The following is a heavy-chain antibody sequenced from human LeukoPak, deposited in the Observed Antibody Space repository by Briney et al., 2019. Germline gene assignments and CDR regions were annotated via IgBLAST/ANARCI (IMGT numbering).Heavy chain of an antibody. CDR3: AREVADYYDSEGY. CDR2: ISYDGSNK. D-gene: IGHD3-22*01. V-gene: IGHV3-30-3*01. Sequence: GGSLRLSCAASGFTFSSYATHWVRQAPGKGLEWVAVISYDGSNKYYADSVKGRFTISRDNSKNTLYLQMNSLRAEDTAVYYCAREVADYYDSEGYWGQGTLVTVSS. CDR1: GFTFSSYA. J-gene: IGHJ4*02.